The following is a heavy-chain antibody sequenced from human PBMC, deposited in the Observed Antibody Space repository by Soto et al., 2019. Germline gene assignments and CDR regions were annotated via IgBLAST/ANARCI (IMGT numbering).Heavy chain of an antibody. J-gene: IGHJ5*02. D-gene: IGHD3-10*01. Sequence: SETLSLTCTVSGGSISSGDYYWSWIRQPPGKGLEWIGYIYYSGSTYYNPSLKSRVTISVDTSKNQFSLKLSSVTAADTAVYYCARYLMVRGINWCDPWGQGTLVTVSS. V-gene: IGHV4-30-4*01. CDR1: GGSISSGDYY. CDR2: IYYSGST. CDR3: ARYLMVRGINWCDP.